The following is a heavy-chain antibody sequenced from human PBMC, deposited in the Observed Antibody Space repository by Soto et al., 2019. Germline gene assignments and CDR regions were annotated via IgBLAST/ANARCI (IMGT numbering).Heavy chain of an antibody. CDR1: GDSISNSRW. Sequence: QVQLQESGPGLVKPSGTLSLTCAVSGDSISNSRWWTWVRQPPGKGLEWIGDIFHSGDTNYNPSLTSRVFISVDKSQNQFSLKVSSVTAAETAVYYCAYRTGWYRHDVWGQGTLVTVSS. CDR3: AYRTGWYRHDV. J-gene: IGHJ3*01. V-gene: IGHV4-4*02. CDR2: IFHSGDT. D-gene: IGHD6-19*01.